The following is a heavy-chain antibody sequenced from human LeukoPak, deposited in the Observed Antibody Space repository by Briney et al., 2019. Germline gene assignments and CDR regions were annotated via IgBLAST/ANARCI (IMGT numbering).Heavy chain of an antibody. Sequence: ASVKVSCKASGYTFTSYGISWVRQAPGQGLEWMGWISAYNGNTNYAQKLQGRVTMTTDTSTSTAYMELRSLRSDDTAVYYCAVGEVVVAPAAITYYYGMDVWGQGTTVTVSS. CDR2: ISAYNGNT. CDR1: GYTFTSYG. D-gene: IGHD2-2*01. CDR3: AVGEVVVAPAAITYYYGMDV. J-gene: IGHJ6*02. V-gene: IGHV1-18*01.